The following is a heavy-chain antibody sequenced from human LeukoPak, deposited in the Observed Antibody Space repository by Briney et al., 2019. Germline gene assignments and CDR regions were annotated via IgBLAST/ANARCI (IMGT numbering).Heavy chain of an antibody. Sequence: SETLSLTCSVSGGSISRSSYYWGWIRQPPGQGLEWIGYIYYSGSTNYNPSLKSRVTISVDTSKNQFSLKLSSVTAADTAVYYCARDFPRCSGGSCYGAFDYWGQGTLVTVSS. CDR3: ARDFPRCSGGSCYGAFDY. CDR1: GGSISRSSYY. V-gene: IGHV4-61*01. D-gene: IGHD2-15*01. J-gene: IGHJ4*02. CDR2: IYYSGST.